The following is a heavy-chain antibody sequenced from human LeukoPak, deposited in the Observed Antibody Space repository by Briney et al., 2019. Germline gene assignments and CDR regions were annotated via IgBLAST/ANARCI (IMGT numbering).Heavy chain of an antibody. CDR3: ARDSGVTYYDFWSGYPLFDY. Sequence: ASVKVSCKASGYTFTSYGISWVRQAPGQGLEWMGWISAYNGNTNYAQKLQGRVTMTTDTSTSTAYMELRSLRSDDTAVYYCARDSGVTYYDFWSGYPLFDYWGQGTLVTVSS. D-gene: IGHD3-3*01. V-gene: IGHV1-18*01. CDR2: ISAYNGNT. J-gene: IGHJ4*02. CDR1: GYTFTSYG.